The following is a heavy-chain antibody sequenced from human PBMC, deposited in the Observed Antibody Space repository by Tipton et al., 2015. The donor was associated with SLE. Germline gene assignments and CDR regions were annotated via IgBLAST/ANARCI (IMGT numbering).Heavy chain of an antibody. V-gene: IGHV4-39*07. CDR2: MYYGGDT. J-gene: IGHJ3*01. Sequence: TLSLTCTVSGGSITTSYYWGWIRQPPGKGLEWIGSMYYGGDTYYSPSLKSRLTISMDKSKNQFSLKLRSVTAADTAVYYCGRGRPSDWNLDAIDVWGQGSMVIVSS. CDR3: GRGRPSDWNLDAIDV. CDR1: GGSITTSYY. D-gene: IGHD1-1*01.